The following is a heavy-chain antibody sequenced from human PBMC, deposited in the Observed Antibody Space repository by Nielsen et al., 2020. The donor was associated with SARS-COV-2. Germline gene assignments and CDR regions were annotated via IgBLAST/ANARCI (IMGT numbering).Heavy chain of an antibody. CDR2: ISWNSGSI. J-gene: IGHJ4*02. CDR1: GFTFDDYA. D-gene: IGHD6-19*01. Sequence: GGSLRLSCATSGFTFDDYAMHWVRQAPGKGLEWVSGISWNSGSIGYADSVKGRFTISRDNAKNSLYLQMNSLRAEDTALYYCAKAQDPFGSSGWYWGQGTLVTVSS. CDR3: AKAQDPFGSSGWY. V-gene: IGHV3-9*01.